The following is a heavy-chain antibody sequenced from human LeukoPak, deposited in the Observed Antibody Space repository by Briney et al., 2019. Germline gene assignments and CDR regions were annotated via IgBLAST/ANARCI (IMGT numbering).Heavy chain of an antibody. Sequence: PGGSLRLSCAVSGFTFSSYSMNWVRQAPGKGLEWVSSISSSSSYIYYADSVKGRFTISRDNAKNSLYLQMNSLRAEDTAVYYCARRVGATINWFDPWGQGTLVTVSS. V-gene: IGHV3-21*01. CDR1: GFTFSSYS. CDR3: ARRVGATINWFDP. J-gene: IGHJ5*02. D-gene: IGHD1-26*01. CDR2: ISSSSSYI.